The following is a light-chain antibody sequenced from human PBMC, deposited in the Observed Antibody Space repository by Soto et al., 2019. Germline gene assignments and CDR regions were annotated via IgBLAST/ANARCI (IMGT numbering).Light chain of an antibody. J-gene: IGKJ1*01. CDR1: QSVSRS. V-gene: IGKV3-15*01. Sequence: DIVMTQSPATLSVSPGDRATISCRASQSVSRSLVWYQQKPGQAPRLLISGASTRATGIPARFSGSGSGTEFTLTISSLQSEDFAVYYCQQYNTWPDTFGQGTKMDI. CDR3: QQYNTWPDT. CDR2: GAS.